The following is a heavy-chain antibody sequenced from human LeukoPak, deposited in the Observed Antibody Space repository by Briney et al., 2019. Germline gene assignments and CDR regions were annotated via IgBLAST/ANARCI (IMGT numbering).Heavy chain of an antibody. V-gene: IGHV3-49*04. D-gene: IGHD2-21*02. CDR3: TSSEVVTATNYFDY. Sequence: GGSLRLSCTASGFTFGDYAMSWVRQAPGKGLEWVGFIRSKAYGGTTEYAASVKGRFTISRDDSKSIAYLQMNSLKTEDTAVYYCTSSEVVTATNYFDYWGQGTLVTVSS. CDR2: IRSKAYGGTT. J-gene: IGHJ4*02. CDR1: GFTFGDYA.